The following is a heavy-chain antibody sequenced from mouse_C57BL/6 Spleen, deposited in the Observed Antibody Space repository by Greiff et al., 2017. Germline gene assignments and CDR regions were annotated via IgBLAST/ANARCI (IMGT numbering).Heavy chain of an antibody. V-gene: IGHV1-81*01. D-gene: IGHD2-4*01. J-gene: IGHJ4*01. CDR1: GYTFTSYG. CDR2: IYPRSGNT. Sequence: VQLQQSGAELARPGASVKLSCKASGYTFTSYGISWVKQSTGQGLEWIGEIYPRSGNTYYNEKFKGKATLTADNSSSTAYMELRSLTSEDSAVYFCARIYDYDGDYAMDYWGQGTSVTVSS. CDR3: ARIYDYDGDYAMDY.